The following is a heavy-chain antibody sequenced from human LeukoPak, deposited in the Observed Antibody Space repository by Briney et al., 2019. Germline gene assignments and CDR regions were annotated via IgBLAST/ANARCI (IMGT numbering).Heavy chain of an antibody. CDR1: GGTFSNYA. CDR2: IIPIFGTA. CDR3: AREGFEILLPIAALAGWYFDL. V-gene: IGHV1-69*06. Sequence: SVKVSCKASGGTFSNYAISWVRQAPGQGLEWMGGIIPIFGTANYAQKFRGRVTITADKSTRTAYMELSSLRSEDTAVYYCAREGFEILLPIAALAGWYFDLWAVAPWSLSPQ. J-gene: IGHJ2*01. D-gene: IGHD6-6*01.